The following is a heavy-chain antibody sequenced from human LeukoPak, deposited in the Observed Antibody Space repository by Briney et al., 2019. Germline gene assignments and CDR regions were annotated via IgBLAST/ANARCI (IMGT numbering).Heavy chain of an antibody. J-gene: IGHJ4*02. CDR1: GFTFSSYA. V-gene: IGHV3-30*04. CDR2: ISYDGSNK. Sequence: GRSLRLSCAASGFTFSSYAMHWVRQAPGKGLEWVAVISYDGSNKYYADSVKGRFTISRDNSKNTLYLQMNSLRAEDTAVYYCARGWAVDTAMVLDYWGQGTLVTISS. CDR3: ARGWAVDTAMVLDY. D-gene: IGHD5-18*01.